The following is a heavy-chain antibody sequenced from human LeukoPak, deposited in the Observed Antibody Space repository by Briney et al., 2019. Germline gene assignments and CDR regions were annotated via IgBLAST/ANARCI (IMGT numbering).Heavy chain of an antibody. CDR3: ARVTTGGYYNC. CDR1: GGSISSGTYY. CDR2: IYTTGST. V-gene: IGHV4-61*02. D-gene: IGHD3-22*01. Sequence: TSQTLPLTCTVSGGSISSGTYYWTWIRQPAGKGLEWIGRIYTTGSTNYNPSLKSRVTMSTDTSKNQFSLKLSSVTAADTAVYYCARVTTGGYYNCWGQGTLVTVSS. J-gene: IGHJ4*02.